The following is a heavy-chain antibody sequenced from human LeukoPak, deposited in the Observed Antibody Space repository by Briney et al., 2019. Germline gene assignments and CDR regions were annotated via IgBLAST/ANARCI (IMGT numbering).Heavy chain of an antibody. CDR1: GYTFSSYY. CDR2: INPSGGST. D-gene: IGHD3-22*01. CDR3: ARDPWDYDSSGYYYDC. J-gene: IGHJ4*02. Sequence: ASVKVSCKASGYTFSSYYMHWVRQAPGEGLEWMGIINPSGGSTTYAQKFQGRVTMTRDTSTGTVYMELSSLTSEDTAVYYCARDPWDYDSSGYYYDCWGQGTLVTVSS. V-gene: IGHV1-46*01.